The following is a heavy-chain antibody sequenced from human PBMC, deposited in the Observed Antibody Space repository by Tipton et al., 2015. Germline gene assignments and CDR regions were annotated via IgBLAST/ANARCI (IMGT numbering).Heavy chain of an antibody. V-gene: IGHV4-59*02. CDR3: ARTRYCFGTTCHEDYFYGMDV. CDR2: IHYSGNS. J-gene: IGHJ6*02. D-gene: IGHD2-2*01. Sequence: TLSLTCTVSGVSVNSYYWGWIRQPPGKGLEYIGYIHYSGNSNYNPSLKSRISMSVDTSKNQISLKLASVTAADTAMYYCARTRYCFGTTCHEDYFYGMDVWGQGTTVTVSS. CDR1: GVSVNSYY.